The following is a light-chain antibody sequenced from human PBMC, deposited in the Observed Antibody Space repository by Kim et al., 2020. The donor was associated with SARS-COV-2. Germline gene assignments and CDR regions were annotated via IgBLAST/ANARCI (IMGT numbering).Light chain of an antibody. J-gene: IGKJ4*01. CDR3: QKYNSAPLT. CDR1: QGISNF. V-gene: IGKV1-27*01. CDR2: RAS. Sequence: SASVGDRVTTTCRASQGISNFLAWYQQKPGEVPKLLIYRASTLQSGVPSRFSGSGSGTEFTLTISSLQPEDVATYYCQKYNSAPLTFGGGTKLEI.